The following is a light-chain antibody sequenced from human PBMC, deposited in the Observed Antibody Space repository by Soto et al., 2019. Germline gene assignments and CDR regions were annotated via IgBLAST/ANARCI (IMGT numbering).Light chain of an antibody. J-gene: IGKJ1*01. Sequence: IQMPQSPSTLSASIGDRVTITCRASESIRTWLAWYQHKPGKAPKFLIYDASSLESGVPSRFSGSGSGTEFTLTISNLQPDDFATYFCQQYHNYPRTFGQGTKVDIK. CDR1: ESIRTW. V-gene: IGKV1-5*01. CDR3: QQYHNYPRT. CDR2: DAS.